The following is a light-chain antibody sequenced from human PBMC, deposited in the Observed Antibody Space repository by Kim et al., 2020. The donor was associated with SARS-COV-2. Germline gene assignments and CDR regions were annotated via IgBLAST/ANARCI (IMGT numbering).Light chain of an antibody. CDR3: SSHGGRA. CDR2: DVS. CDR1: SSDGGGYNY. J-gene: IGLJ2*01. Sequence: GSPGQSVTISCTGTSSDGGGYNYISWYQQRPGKAPKLMIYDVSKRPSGVPDRFSGSKSGNTASLTVSGLQAEDEAEYYCSSHGGRAFGGGTQLTVL. V-gene: IGLV2-8*01.